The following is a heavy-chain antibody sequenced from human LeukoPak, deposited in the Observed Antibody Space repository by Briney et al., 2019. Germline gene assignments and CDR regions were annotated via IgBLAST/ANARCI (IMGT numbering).Heavy chain of an antibody. D-gene: IGHD5-12*01. CDR3: AKDIVRYSGYDLGFDY. CDR1: RFIFSTYG. V-gene: IGHV3-30*18. J-gene: IGHJ4*02. Sequence: EPGRSLRLSCAASRFIFSTYGMHWVRQAPGKGLEWVALISYDGSNKYYADSVKGRFTISRDNSKNTLYLQMNSLRAEDTAVYYCAKDIVRYSGYDLGFDYWGQGTLVTVSS. CDR2: ISYDGSNK.